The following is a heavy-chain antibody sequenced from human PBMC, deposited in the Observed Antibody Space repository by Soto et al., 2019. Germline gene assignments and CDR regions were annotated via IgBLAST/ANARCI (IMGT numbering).Heavy chain of an antibody. V-gene: IGHV3-64*01. D-gene: IGHD3-10*01. CDR1: GFTFSSYD. J-gene: IGHJ4*02. CDR3: VRRVSGTYDY. Sequence: EVQLAESGGGMVQPGGSLRLSCVASGFTFSSYDMHWVRQAPGKGLEYVSSISSNGGTTYYGNSVKGRFTISRDNSKNTLYHQMGSLRAEDMAVYYCVRRVSGTYDYWGQGTLVTVSS. CDR2: ISSNGGTT.